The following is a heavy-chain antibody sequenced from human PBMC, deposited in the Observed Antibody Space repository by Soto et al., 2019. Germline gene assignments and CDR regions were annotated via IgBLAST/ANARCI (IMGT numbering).Heavy chain of an antibody. D-gene: IGHD3-9*01. Sequence: EVQLVESGGGLVKPGGSLRLSCAASGFTFSRYSMNWVRQAPGKGLDWVSSISSSSSYIYYADSVRGRFTISRDNAKNSLYLQMNNLRAEDTAVYYCARFLHFDWLNYVCGQGTLVTVSS. J-gene: IGHJ4*02. V-gene: IGHV3-21*01. CDR3: ARFLHFDWLNYV. CDR1: GFTFSRYS. CDR2: ISSSSSYI.